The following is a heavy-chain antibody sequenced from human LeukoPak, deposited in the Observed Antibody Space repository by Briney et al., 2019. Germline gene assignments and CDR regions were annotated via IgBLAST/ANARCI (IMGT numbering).Heavy chain of an antibody. V-gene: IGHV3-48*04. CDR2: ISSSSSTI. CDR3: ARGWGAWLVHDAFDI. J-gene: IGHJ3*02. Sequence: GGSLRLYCAASGCAFSSYSMNWVRQAPGKGLEWVSYISSSSSTIYYADSVKGRFTISRDNANNSLYLQMNSLRAEDTAVYYCARGWGAWLVHDAFDIWGQGTMVTVSS. D-gene: IGHD6-19*01. CDR1: GCAFSSYS.